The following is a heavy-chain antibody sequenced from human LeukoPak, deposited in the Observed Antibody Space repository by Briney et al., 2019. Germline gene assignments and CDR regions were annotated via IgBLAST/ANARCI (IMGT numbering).Heavy chain of an antibody. V-gene: IGHV3-23*01. Sequence: GGSLRLSCAASGFTFSSYAMSWVRQAPGKGLEWVSAISGSGGSTYYADSVKGRFTISRDNSKNTLYLQMSSLRPEDTAVYYCAKALYCSTTICDYMDVWGKGTTVTVSS. CDR1: GFTFSSYA. J-gene: IGHJ6*03. CDR2: ISGSGGST. D-gene: IGHD2-2*01. CDR3: AKALYCSTTICDYMDV.